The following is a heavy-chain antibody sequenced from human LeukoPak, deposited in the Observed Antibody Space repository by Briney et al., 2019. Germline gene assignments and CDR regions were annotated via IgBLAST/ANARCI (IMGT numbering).Heavy chain of an antibody. CDR3: ARAAGYCSSTSCLPGDYYYYYYMDV. J-gene: IGHJ6*03. V-gene: IGHV1-24*01. Sequence: ASVKVSCKVSGYTLTELSMHWVRQAPGKGLEWMGGFDPEDGETIYAQKFQGRVTMTEDTSTDTAYMELSSLRSDDTAVYYCARAAGYCSSTSCLPGDYYYYYYMDVWGKGTTVTISS. CDR1: GYTLTELS. D-gene: IGHD2-2*01. CDR2: FDPEDGET.